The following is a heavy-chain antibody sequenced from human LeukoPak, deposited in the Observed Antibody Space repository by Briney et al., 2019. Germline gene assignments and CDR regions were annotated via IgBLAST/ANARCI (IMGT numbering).Heavy chain of an antibody. CDR3: ARRCPPDY. V-gene: IGHV3-66*01. Sequence: QSGGSLRLSCAASGFTVSNNYMSWVRQAPGKGLEWVSVIYAGGSTYYTDSVKCRFTISRDNSKNTLYLQMNSLRAEDTAVYYCARRCPPDYWGQGTLVTVSS. CDR2: IYAGGST. CDR1: GFTVSNNY. D-gene: IGHD2-2*01. J-gene: IGHJ4*02.